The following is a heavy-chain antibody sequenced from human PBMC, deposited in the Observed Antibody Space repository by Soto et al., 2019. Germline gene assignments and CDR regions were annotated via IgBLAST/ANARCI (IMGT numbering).Heavy chain of an antibody. J-gene: IGHJ6*02. CDR3: AKGRSYYYYYGVDV. CDR1: GFTFSGSA. V-gene: IGHV3-73*01. Sequence: GGSLRLSCAASGFTFSGSAMHWVRQASGKGLEWVGRIRSKANSYATAYAASVKGRFTISRDDSKNTAYLQMNSLKTEDTAVYYCAKGRSYYYYYGVDVWGQGTTVTVSS. CDR2: IRSKANSYAT.